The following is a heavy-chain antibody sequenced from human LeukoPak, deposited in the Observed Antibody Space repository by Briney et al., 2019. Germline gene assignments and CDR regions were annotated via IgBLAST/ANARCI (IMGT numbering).Heavy chain of an antibody. D-gene: IGHD6-13*01. CDR3: AFGGPAAANNWFDP. J-gene: IGHJ5*02. Sequence: AAVNLFCEASGYTFTGYYMHWVRQAPAQGLEWMGWINPNSGGTNYAQKFQGRVTMTRDTSISTAYMELSRLRSDDTAVYYCAFGGPAAANNWFDPWGQGALVTVSS. CDR1: GYTFTGYY. V-gene: IGHV1-2*02. CDR2: INPNSGGT.